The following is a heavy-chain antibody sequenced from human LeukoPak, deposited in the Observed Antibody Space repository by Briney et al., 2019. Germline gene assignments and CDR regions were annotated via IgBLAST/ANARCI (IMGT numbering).Heavy chain of an antibody. CDR3: ARGLPRCSSTSCYSGSNYYYYGMDV. J-gene: IGHJ6*02. Sequence: ASVKVPCKASGYTFTGYYMHWVRQAPGQGLEWMGWINPNSGGTNYAQKFRGRVTMTRDTSISTAYMELSRLRPDDTAVYYCARGLPRCSSTSCYSGSNYYYYGMDVWGQGTTVTVSS. CDR2: INPNSGGT. V-gene: IGHV1-2*02. CDR1: GYTFTGYY. D-gene: IGHD2-2*01.